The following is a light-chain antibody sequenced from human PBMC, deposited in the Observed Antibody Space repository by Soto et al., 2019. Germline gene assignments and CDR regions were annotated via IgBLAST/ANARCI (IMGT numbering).Light chain of an antibody. Sequence: EIVLTQSPGTLSLSPGERATLSCRASHSVSSSYLAWYQQKPGQAPRLLIYGASSRATGIPDRFSGSGSGTDFILTLSRLEPEDFAVYYCQQYGSSPPYTFGQGTKLEIK. V-gene: IGKV3-20*01. CDR2: GAS. CDR1: HSVSSSY. CDR3: QQYGSSPPYT. J-gene: IGKJ2*01.